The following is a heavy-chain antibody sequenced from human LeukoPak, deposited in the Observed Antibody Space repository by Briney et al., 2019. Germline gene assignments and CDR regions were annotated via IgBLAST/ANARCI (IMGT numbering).Heavy chain of an antibody. V-gene: IGHV3-74*01. J-gene: IGHJ4*02. CDR1: GFTFKTYW. CDR3: ARDWGGSGPTSHDY. CDR2: ISSDGSNT. D-gene: IGHD3-16*01. Sequence: PGGSLRLSCAASGFTFKTYWMHWDRQAPGRGPVWVSRISSDGSNTRYADSVKGRFTISRDNAKNTLYLQMNSLRAEDTAVYYCARDWGGSGPTSHDYWGQGTLVTVSS.